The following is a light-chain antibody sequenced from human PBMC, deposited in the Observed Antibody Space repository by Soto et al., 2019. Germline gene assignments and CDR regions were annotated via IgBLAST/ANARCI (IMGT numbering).Light chain of an antibody. J-gene: IGLJ1*01. CDR2: EVS. V-gene: IGLV2-14*01. CDR3: SSYTSSSTLYV. CDR1: SSDGGAYNY. Sequence: QSALTQPASVSGSPGQSITISCTGTSSDGGAYNYVSWYQQHPGKAPKLMIYEVSNRPSGVSNPFSGSKSGNTASLTISGLXXXXXXXYYCSSYTSSSTLYVFGTGTK.